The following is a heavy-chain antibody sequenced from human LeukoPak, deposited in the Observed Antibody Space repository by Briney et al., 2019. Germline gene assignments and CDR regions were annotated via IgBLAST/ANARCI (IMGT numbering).Heavy chain of an antibody. D-gene: IGHD3-3*01. J-gene: IGHJ4*02. CDR1: GFTFSSYA. CDR3: AKATYYDFWSGYVFDY. V-gene: IGHV3-23*01. CDR2: ISGSGGST. Sequence: PGGSLRLSCAASGFTFSSYAMSWVRQAPGKGLEWVSAISGSGGSTYYADSVKGRFTISRDNSENTLYLQMNSLRAEGTAVYYCAKATYYDFWSGYVFDYWDQGTLVTVSS.